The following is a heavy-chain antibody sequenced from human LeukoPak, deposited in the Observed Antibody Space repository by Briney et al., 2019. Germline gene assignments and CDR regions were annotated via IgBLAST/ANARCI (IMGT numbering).Heavy chain of an antibody. J-gene: IGHJ4*02. V-gene: IGHV3-53*04. CDR1: GFTVSSNY. Sequence: GGSLRLSCAASGFTVSSNYMSWVRQAPGKGLEWVSVICSGGASYYADSVKGRFTISRHNSKNTLYLQMDSLRPEDTAVYYCARVGGSSYLRYYFDYWGQGSLVTVSS. CDR2: ICSGGAS. CDR3: ARVGGSSYLRYYFDY. D-gene: IGHD2-15*01.